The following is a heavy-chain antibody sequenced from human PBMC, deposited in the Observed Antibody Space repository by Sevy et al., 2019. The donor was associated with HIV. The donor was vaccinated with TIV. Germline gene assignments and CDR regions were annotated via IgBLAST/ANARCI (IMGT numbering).Heavy chain of an antibody. V-gene: IGHV1-69*13. J-gene: IGHJ6*02. CDR3: ARAALGMTATPHYYYYYGMDV. CDR1: GGTFSSYA. D-gene: IGHD2-21*02. CDR2: IIPIFGTA. Sequence: ASVKVSCKASGGTFSSYAISWVRQAPGQGLEWMGGIIPIFGTANYAQTFQGRVTITADESTSTAYMELSSLRSEDTAVYYCARAALGMTATPHYYYYYGMDVWGQGTTVTVSS.